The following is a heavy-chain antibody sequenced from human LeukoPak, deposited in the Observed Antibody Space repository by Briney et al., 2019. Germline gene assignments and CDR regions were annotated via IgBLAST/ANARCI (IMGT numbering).Heavy chain of an antibody. CDR1: GGSISSSSYY. J-gene: IGHJ3*02. CDR2: IYYSGST. Sequence: SETLSLTCTVSGGSISSSSYYWGWIRQPPGKGLEWIGSIYYSGSTYYNPSLKSRVTISVDTSKNQFSLKLSSVTAADTAVYYCARPPPYYYDSSGYGQIAFDIWGQGTMVTVSS. CDR3: ARPPPYYYDSSGYGQIAFDI. D-gene: IGHD3-22*01. V-gene: IGHV4-39*01.